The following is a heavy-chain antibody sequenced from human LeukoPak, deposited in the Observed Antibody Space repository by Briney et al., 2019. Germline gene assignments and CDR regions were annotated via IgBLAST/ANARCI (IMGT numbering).Heavy chain of an antibody. CDR1: GFTFGDYA. CDR2: ISWNSGSI. V-gene: IGHV3-9*01. D-gene: IGHD5-24*01. Sequence: GGSLRLSCAASGFTFGDYAMHWVRQAPGKGLEWVSGISWNSGSIGYADSVKGRFTISRDNAKNSLYLQMNSLRAEDTALYYCAKGATRWLQPTIDYWGQGTLVTVSS. J-gene: IGHJ4*02. CDR3: AKGATRWLQPTIDY.